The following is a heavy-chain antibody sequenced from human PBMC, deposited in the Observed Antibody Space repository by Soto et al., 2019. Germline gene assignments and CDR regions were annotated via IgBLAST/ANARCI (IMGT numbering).Heavy chain of an antibody. CDR2: ISWNSGSI. CDR1: GFTFDDYA. CDR3: AKEAYSSGWPSLDY. V-gene: IGHV3-9*01. Sequence: EVQLVESGGGLVQPGRSLRLSCAASGFTFDDYAMHWVRQAPGKGLEWASGISWNSGSIGYADSVKGRFTISRDNAKNSLYLQMNSLRAEDTALYYCAKEAYSSGWPSLDYRGQGTLVTVSS. D-gene: IGHD6-19*01. J-gene: IGHJ4*02.